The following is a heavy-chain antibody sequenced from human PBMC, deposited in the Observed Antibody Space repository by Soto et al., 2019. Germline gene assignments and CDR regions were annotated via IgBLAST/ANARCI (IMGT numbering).Heavy chain of an antibody. CDR1: GFTFSSYA. CDR3: AREFESY. V-gene: IGHV3-30-3*01. D-gene: IGHD3-9*01. Sequence: PGGSLRLSCAAPGFTFSSYAMHWVRQAPGKGLEWVAVISYDGSNKYYADSVKGRFTISRDNSKNTLYLQMNSLRAEDTAVYYCAREFESYWGQGTLVTVSS. J-gene: IGHJ4*02. CDR2: ISYDGSNK.